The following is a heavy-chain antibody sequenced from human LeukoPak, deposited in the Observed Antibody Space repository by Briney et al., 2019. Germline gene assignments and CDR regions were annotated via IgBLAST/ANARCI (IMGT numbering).Heavy chain of an antibody. CDR3: GKEGGA. J-gene: IGHJ5*02. V-gene: IGHV3-23*01. CDR2: IGGRGGST. CDR1: GFTFRDYW. Sequence: GGSLRLSCGASGFTFRDYWMSWVRQAPGKGPEWVSAIGGRGGSTYYADSLGGRFTISRDNSKDMVYLQMNSLKVEDTATYYCGKEGGAWGQGTKVTVSS. D-gene: IGHD3-16*01.